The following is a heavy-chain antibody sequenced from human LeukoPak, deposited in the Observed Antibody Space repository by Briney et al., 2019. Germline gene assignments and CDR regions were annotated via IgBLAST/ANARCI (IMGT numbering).Heavy chain of an antibody. D-gene: IGHD1-26*01. V-gene: IGHV5-51*01. Sequence: GEPLKISCKGSGYSFTNYWIGWVRQMPGKGLEWMGVIYPGDSDTRYSPSFQGQVTLSVDKSINTAYLQWGSLKASDTAMYYCARRLLGANTLDYWGQGTLVTVSS. J-gene: IGHJ4*02. CDR2: IYPGDSDT. CDR1: GYSFTNYW. CDR3: ARRLLGANTLDY.